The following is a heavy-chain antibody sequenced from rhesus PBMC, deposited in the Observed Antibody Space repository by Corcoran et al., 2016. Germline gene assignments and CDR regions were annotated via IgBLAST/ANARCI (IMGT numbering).Heavy chain of an antibody. J-gene: IGHJ5-1*01. D-gene: IGHD1-14*01. CDR2: INGNTGST. CDR3: ARHTPGGGGRTVRFDV. CDR1: GDSISGDKW. Sequence: QVQLQESGPGLVKPSETLSLTCAVFGDSISGDKWWSWIPQPPGKGLGWIGYINGNTGSTNYHPSLRRRVTLSTDTSKSQFALILSSLSAADTAVYFWARHTPGGGGRTVRFDVWGPGILVTVSS. V-gene: IGHV4-65*01.